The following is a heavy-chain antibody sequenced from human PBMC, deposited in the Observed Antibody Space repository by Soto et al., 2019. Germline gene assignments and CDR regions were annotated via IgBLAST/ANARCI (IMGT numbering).Heavy chain of an antibody. CDR3: AKDTYYHDSSGYYIFDY. V-gene: IGHV3-30*18. D-gene: IGHD3-22*01. CDR2: ISYDGSNE. CDR1: GFTFSSYG. J-gene: IGHJ4*02. Sequence: QVQLVESGGGVVQPGRSLRLSCAVSGFTFSSYGMHWVRQAPGKGLEWVVHISYDGSNEHYVDSVKGRFTISRDNSKNTLYLQMNSLRAEDTAVYYCAKDTYYHDSSGYYIFDYWGQGTLVTVSS.